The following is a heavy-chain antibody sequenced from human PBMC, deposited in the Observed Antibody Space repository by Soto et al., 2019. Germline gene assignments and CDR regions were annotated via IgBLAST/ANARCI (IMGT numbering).Heavy chain of an antibody. J-gene: IGHJ4*02. D-gene: IGHD3-10*01. CDR3: ARGRSITMVRGVIGYFDY. CDR1: GFTFSSYA. Sequence: GGSLRLSCAASGFTFSSYAMHWVRQAPGKGLEWVAVISYDGSNKYYADSVKGRFTISRDNSKNTLYLQMNSLRAEDTAVYYCARGRSITMVRGVIGYFDYWGKGTLVT. CDR2: ISYDGSNK. V-gene: IGHV3-30-3*01.